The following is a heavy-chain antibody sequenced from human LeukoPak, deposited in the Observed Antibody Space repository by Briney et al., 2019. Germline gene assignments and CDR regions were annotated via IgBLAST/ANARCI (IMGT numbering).Heavy chain of an antibody. CDR2: ISGSGGST. CDR3: AKDRFPHSYGSCGGFDY. V-gene: IGHV3-23*01. CDR1: GFTFSSYA. D-gene: IGHD5-18*01. Sequence: PGGSLRLSCAASGFTFSSYAMSWVRQAPGKGLEWVSAISGSGGSTYYADSVKGRFTISRDNSKNTLYLQMNSLRAEDTAVYYCAKDRFPHSYGSCGGFDYWGQGTLVTVSS. J-gene: IGHJ4*02.